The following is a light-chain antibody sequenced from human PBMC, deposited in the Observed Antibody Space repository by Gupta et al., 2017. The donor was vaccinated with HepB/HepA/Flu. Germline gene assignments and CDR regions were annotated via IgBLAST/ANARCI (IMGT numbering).Light chain of an antibody. CDR3: QQEHSPPYT. Sequence: DIVMTQSPDSLAVSLGERATINCKSSQSVLYSSNNKNYLAWYQQKPGQPPKLLIYWASTRESGVPDRFSGSGSGTDFTLTISSRQAEDVAVYYCQQEHSPPYTFGQGTKMEIK. CDR1: QSVLYSSNNKNY. J-gene: IGKJ2*01. CDR2: WAS. V-gene: IGKV4-1*01.